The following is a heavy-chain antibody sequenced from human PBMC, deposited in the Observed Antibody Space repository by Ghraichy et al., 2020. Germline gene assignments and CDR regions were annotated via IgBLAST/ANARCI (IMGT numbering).Heavy chain of an antibody. V-gene: IGHV4-38-2*02. CDR2: IYHSGST. D-gene: IGHD3-22*01. CDR3: ARESGYYDSSGLYDY. Sequence: SETLSLTCAVSGYSISSGYYWGWIRQPPGKGLEWIGSIYHSGSTYYNPSLKSRVTISVDTSKNQFSLKLSSVTAADTAVYYCARESGYYDSSGLYDYWGQGTLVTVSS. J-gene: IGHJ4*02. CDR1: GYSISSGYY.